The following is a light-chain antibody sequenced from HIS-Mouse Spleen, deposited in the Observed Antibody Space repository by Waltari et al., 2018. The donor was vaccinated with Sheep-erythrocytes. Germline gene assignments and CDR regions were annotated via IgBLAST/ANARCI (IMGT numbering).Light chain of an antibody. J-gene: IGLJ3*02. CDR2: DVS. CDR3: SSYTSSSTWV. V-gene: IGLV2-14*03. CDR1: SSDLGGYNY. Sequence: QSALTQPASVSGSPGQAITIPCTGTSSDLGGYNYVSWYQQHPGKAPKLMIYDVSNRPSGVSNRFSGSKSGNTASLTISGLQAEDVADYYCSSYTSSSTWVFGGGTKLTVL.